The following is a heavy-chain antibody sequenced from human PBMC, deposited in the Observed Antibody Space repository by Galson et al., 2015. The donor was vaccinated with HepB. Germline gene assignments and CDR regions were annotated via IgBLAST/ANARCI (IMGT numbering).Heavy chain of an antibody. J-gene: IGHJ4*02. D-gene: IGHD7-27*01. CDR3: ARRDFNWGLIDF. V-gene: IGHV4-59*08. CDR1: GVSISSYY. Sequence: ETLSLTCTVSGVSISSYYWSWIRQPPGKGLEWIGYIFYSGSTNYNPSLKSRVTISVDTSKNQFSLKLSSVTAADTAVYYCARRDFNWGLIDFWGQGTLVTVSS. CDR2: IFYSGST.